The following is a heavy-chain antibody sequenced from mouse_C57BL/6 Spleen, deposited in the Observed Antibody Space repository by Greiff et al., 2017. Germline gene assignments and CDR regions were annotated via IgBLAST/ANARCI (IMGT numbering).Heavy chain of an antibody. D-gene: IGHD2-2*01. J-gene: IGHJ2*01. Sequence: QVQLQQSGPELVKPGASVKISCKASGYAFSSSWMNWVKQRPGKGLEWIGRIYPGDGDTNYNGKFKGKATLTADKSSSTAYMQLSSLTSEDSAVYFCAKEGPYGYDERDFDYWGQGTTLTVSS. CDR2: IYPGDGDT. CDR1: GYAFSSSW. V-gene: IGHV1-82*01. CDR3: AKEGPYGYDERDFDY.